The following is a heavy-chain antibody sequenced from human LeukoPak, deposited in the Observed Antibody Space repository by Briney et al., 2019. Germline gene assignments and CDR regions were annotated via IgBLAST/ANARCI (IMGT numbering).Heavy chain of an antibody. CDR2: IGTAGDT. CDR3: ARASGGFGEPSYAFDI. V-gene: IGHV3-13*01. D-gene: IGHD3-10*01. J-gene: IGHJ3*02. Sequence: PGGSLRLSCAASGFTFSSYDMHWVRQATGKGLEWVSAIGTAGDTYYPGSVKGRFTISRENAKNSLYLQMNSLRAEDTAVYYCARASGGFGEPSYAFDIWGQGTMDTVSS. CDR1: GFTFSSYD.